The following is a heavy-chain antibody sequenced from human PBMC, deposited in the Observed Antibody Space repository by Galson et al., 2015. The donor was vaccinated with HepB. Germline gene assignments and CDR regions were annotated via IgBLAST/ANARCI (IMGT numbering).Heavy chain of an antibody. Sequence: SVKVSCKASGYTFTSFDINWVRQATGQGLEWLGWMDPNSGNTGYAQKFQGRITMTRNTSISTAYMELRSLRSEDTAVYYCARFPHSSSWDDFYYYLDVWGKGTTVTVSS. J-gene: IGHJ6*03. CDR2: MDPNSGNT. D-gene: IGHD6-13*01. V-gene: IGHV1-8*01. CDR3: ARFPHSSSWDDFYYYLDV. CDR1: GYTFTSFD.